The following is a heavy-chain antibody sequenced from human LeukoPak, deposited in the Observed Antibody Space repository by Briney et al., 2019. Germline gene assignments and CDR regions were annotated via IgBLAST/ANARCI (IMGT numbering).Heavy chain of an antibody. CDR2: IYPGDSDT. V-gene: IGHV5-51*01. Sequence: GESLKISCKGSGYSFTSYWIGWVRQMPGKGLEWMGIIYPGDSDTRYSPSFQGQVTISADKSISTAYLQWSSLKASDTAMYYCARLQGSGNLYYYYYMDVWGKGTTVTISS. CDR1: GYSFTSYW. D-gene: IGHD3-10*01. CDR3: ARLQGSGNLYYYYYMDV. J-gene: IGHJ6*03.